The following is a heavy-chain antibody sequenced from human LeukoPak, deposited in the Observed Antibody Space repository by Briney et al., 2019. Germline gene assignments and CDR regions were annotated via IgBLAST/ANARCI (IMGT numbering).Heavy chain of an antibody. D-gene: IGHD3-10*01. Sequence: ASVKVSCKASGYTFTSYAMNWVRQAPGQGLEWMGWINPNSGGTNYAQKFQGRVTMTRDTSISTAYMELSRLRSDDTAVYYCARGAIQTYYYGSGSYRPSYYYYYMDVWGKGTTVTVSS. CDR3: ARGAIQTYYYGSGSYRPSYYYYYMDV. J-gene: IGHJ6*03. CDR2: INPNSGGT. V-gene: IGHV1-2*02. CDR1: GYTFTSYA.